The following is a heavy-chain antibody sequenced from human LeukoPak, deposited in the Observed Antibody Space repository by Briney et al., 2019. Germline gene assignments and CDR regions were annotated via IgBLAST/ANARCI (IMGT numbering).Heavy chain of an antibody. CDR1: GFTFSSYW. V-gene: IGHV3-74*01. CDR3: ARSNYDSTTFYYHLDL. CDR2: VDVHGQGT. J-gene: IGHJ5*02. Sequence: GGSLRLSCAASGFTFSSYWMHWVRQAPGKGPVWVSRVDVHGQGTAYADSVKGRFTISRDNTKNTLSLQMNSLSAEDTAVYYCARSNYDSTTFYYHLDLWGQGTLVTVSS. D-gene: IGHD2/OR15-2a*01.